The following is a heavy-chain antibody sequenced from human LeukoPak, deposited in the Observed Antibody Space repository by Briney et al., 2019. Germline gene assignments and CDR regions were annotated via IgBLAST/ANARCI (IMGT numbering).Heavy chain of an antibody. CDR1: GFTFSSYA. CDR3: AKGYVGLTASPYYMDV. D-gene: IGHD5-12*01. Sequence: GGSLRLSCAASGFTFSSYAMSWVRQAPGKGLEWVSAISGSGGSTYYADSMKGRFTISRDNSKNTLYLQMNSLRVEDTAVYYCAKGYVGLTASPYYMDVWGKGTTVTVSS. CDR2: ISGSGGST. V-gene: IGHV3-23*01. J-gene: IGHJ6*03.